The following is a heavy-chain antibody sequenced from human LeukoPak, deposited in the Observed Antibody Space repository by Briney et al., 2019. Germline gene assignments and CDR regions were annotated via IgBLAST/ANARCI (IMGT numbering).Heavy chain of an antibody. CDR3: ARNVYWFDP. V-gene: IGHV4-59*01. CDR1: GGSISSYY. Sequence: SETLSLTCTVAGGSISSYYWSWIRQPPGKGLEWIGYIYYSGSTNYNPSLKSRVTISVDTSKNQCSLKLSSVTAADTAVHYCARNVYWFDPWGQGTLVTVSS. J-gene: IGHJ5*02. CDR2: IYYSGST.